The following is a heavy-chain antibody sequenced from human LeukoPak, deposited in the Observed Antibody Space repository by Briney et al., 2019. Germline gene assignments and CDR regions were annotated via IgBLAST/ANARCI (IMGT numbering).Heavy chain of an antibody. V-gene: IGHV3-21*01. CDR2: ITSNGFYI. CDR1: GFTFSTYT. J-gene: IGHJ6*04. D-gene: IGHD2-15*01. CDR3: AREWWYGMDV. Sequence: GESLRLSCAASGFTFSTYTMNWVRQAPGKGLEWVSSITSNGFYIYYADSLKGRFTISRDTSKDSLSLHINSLRAEDTAIYYCAREWWYGMDVWGKGTTVTVSS.